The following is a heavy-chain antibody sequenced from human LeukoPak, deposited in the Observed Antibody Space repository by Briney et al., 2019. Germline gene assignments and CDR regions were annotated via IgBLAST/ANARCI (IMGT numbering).Heavy chain of an antibody. J-gene: IGHJ4*02. Sequence: GGSLRLSCAASGFTFSSYAMSWVRQAPGKGLEWVSAISGSGGSTYYADSVKGRFTISRDNAKNTLYLQMNSLRAEDTAVYYCARDWHHAIDYWGQGTLVTVSS. CDR3: ARDWHHAIDY. D-gene: IGHD2-2*01. CDR1: GFTFSSYA. CDR2: ISGSGGST. V-gene: IGHV3-23*01.